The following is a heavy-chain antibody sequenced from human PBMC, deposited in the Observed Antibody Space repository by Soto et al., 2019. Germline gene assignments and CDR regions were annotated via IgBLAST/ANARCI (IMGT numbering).Heavy chain of an antibody. J-gene: IGHJ6*02. Sequence: GESLRLSCAASGFTFSSYGVHWVRQAPGKGLEWVAVISYDGRNKYYADAVKGRFTISRDNSKNTLYLQMSSLRAEDTAVYYCVKDGSSGWPYFYDMDVWGQGTTVTVSS. V-gene: IGHV3-30*18. CDR1: GFTFSSYG. D-gene: IGHD6-19*01. CDR2: ISYDGRNK. CDR3: VKDGSSGWPYFYDMDV.